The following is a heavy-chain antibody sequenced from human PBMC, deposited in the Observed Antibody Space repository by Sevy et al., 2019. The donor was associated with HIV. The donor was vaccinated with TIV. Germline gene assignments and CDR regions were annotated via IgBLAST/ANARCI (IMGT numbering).Heavy chain of an antibody. D-gene: IGHD2-15*01. V-gene: IGHV3-30*04. CDR1: GFTFSSYA. Sequence: GGSLRLSCAASGFTFSSYAMHWVRQAPGKGLEWVAVISYDGSNKYYADPVKGRFNISRDNSKNTLYQQMNSLRAEDTAVYYCARDSRYCSGGSCYYYYGMDVWGQGTTVTVSS. CDR3: ARDSRYCSGGSCYYYYGMDV. J-gene: IGHJ6*02. CDR2: ISYDGSNK.